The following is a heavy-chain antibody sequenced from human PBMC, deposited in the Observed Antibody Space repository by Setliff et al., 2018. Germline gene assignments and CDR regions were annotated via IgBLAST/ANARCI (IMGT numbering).Heavy chain of an antibody. V-gene: IGHV4-59*02. CDR2: IFYSGDT. Sequence: SETLSLTCTVSGGSANSHYWSWIRQPPGKGLEWIGFIFYSGDTKSNPSLKSRVTMSVDTSKNQFSLRLISVTAADTAVYYCARGGTFRYFDYWGQGTPVTVSS. CDR3: ARGGTFRYFDY. D-gene: IGHD5-12*01. J-gene: IGHJ4*02. CDR1: GGSANSHY.